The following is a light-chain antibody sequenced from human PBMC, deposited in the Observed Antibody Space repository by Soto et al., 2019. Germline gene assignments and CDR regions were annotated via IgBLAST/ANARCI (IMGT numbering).Light chain of an antibody. V-gene: IGLV2-14*01. CDR1: SSDVGGYNY. Sequence: SALTQPASVSGSPGQSIAISCTGTSSDVGGYNYVSWYQQHPGKAPKLMIYEVSNRPSGVSNRFSGSKSGNTASLTISGLQAEDAADYYCSSYTSSSTLVFGGGTKVTVL. J-gene: IGLJ2*01. CDR2: EVS. CDR3: SSYTSSSTLV.